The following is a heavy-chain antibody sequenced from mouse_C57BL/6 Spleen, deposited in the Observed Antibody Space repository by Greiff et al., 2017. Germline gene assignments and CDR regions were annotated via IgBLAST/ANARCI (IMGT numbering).Heavy chain of an antibody. J-gene: IGHJ3*01. V-gene: IGHV5-4*01. D-gene: IGHD2-2*01. CDR3: AREGGYGCFAY. Sequence: EVKLVESGGGLVKPGGSLKLSCAASGFTFSSYAMSWVRQTPEKRLEWVATISDGGSYTYYPDNVKGRFTISRDNAKNNLYLQMSHLKSEDTAMYYCAREGGYGCFAYWGQGTLVTVSA. CDR1: GFTFSSYA. CDR2: ISDGGSYT.